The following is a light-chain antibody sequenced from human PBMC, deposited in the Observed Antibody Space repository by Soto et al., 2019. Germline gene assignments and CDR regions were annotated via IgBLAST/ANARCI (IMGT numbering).Light chain of an antibody. J-gene: IGKJ2*01. V-gene: IGKV3-20*01. CDR2: GAS. Sequence: EIVLTQSPGTLSLSPGVRAILSCRDSQSVSSSYLAWYQQKPGQAPRLLIYGASSRATGIPDRFSGSGSGTDFTLTISRLEPEDFAVYYCQQYASSPVYTFGQGTKLEIK. CDR1: QSVSSSY. CDR3: QQYASSPVYT.